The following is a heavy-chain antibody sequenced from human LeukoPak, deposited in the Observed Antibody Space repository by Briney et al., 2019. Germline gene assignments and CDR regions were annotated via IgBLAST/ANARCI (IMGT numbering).Heavy chain of an antibody. CDR1: GGSISSGYY. D-gene: IGHD6-19*01. CDR3: ARPFLRFSSGWHFDY. V-gene: IGHV4-38-2*02. CDR2: IYHSGST. J-gene: IGHJ4*02. Sequence: SETLSLTCTVSGGSISSGYYWGWIRQPPGKGLEWIGSIYHSGSTYYNPSLKSRVTISVDTSKNQFSLKLSSVTAADTAIYYCARPFLRFSSGWHFDYWGQGILVTVSS.